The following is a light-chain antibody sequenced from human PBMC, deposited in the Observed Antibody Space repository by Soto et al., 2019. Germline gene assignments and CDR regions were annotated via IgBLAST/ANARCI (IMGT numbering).Light chain of an antibody. Sequence: QSALTQPASVSGSPGQSITISCTGTSSDTTDFYSVSWYQQHPGQAPKLVIFEVANRPSGVSSRFSGSKSDNTASLTISGLQADDEADYYCSSYSFSAGLLLFGGGTKLTVL. CDR3: SSYSFSAGLLL. CDR1: SSDTTDFYS. CDR2: EVA. V-gene: IGLV2-14*01. J-gene: IGLJ2*01.